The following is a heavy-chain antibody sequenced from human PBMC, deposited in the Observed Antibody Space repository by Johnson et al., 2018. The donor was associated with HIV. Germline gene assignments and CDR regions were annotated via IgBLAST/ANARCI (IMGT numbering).Heavy chain of an antibody. J-gene: IGHJ3*02. D-gene: IGHD6-13*01. CDR3: ARTCRGSSWYRVSGTDGFDI. CDR2: ISGSGGST. V-gene: IGHV3-23*04. Sequence: VQLVESGGGVVQPGRSLRLSCAASGFTFSTHAMSWVRQAPGKGLEWVSGISGSGGSTYSADSVKGRFPISRDNSKHTLYLQMNSLRAEDTAVYYCARTCRGSSWYRVSGTDGFDIWGQGTMVTVSS. CDR1: GFTFSTHA.